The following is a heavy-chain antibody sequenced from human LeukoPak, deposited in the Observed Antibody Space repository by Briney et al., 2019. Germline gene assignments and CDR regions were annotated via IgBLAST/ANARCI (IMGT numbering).Heavy chain of an antibody. CDR2: ISAYNGNT. J-gene: IGHJ6*02. D-gene: IGHD1-1*01. Sequence: GASVKVSCKASGYTFTSYGISWVRQAPGQGLEWMGWISAYNGNTNYAQKLQGRVTMTTDTSTSTAYMELRSLRSDDTAVYYCARDQGYNWNDYYYGMDVWGQGTTVTVSS. CDR1: GYTFTSYG. CDR3: ARDQGYNWNDYYYGMDV. V-gene: IGHV1-18*01.